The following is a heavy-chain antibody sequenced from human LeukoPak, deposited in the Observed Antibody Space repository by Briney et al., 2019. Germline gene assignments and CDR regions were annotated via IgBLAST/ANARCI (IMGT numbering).Heavy chain of an antibody. J-gene: IGHJ3*02. CDR1: GGSISSGSYY. CDR3: ARYRNCGSDCYDAFDI. CDR2: IYTSGST. Sequence: SSETLSLTCTVSGGSISSGSYYWSWIRQPAGKGLEWIGRIYTSGSTNYNPSLKSRVTISVDTSKNQFSLKLNSVTAADTAVYYCARYRNCGSDCYDAFDIWSQGTMVTVSS. D-gene: IGHD2-21*02. V-gene: IGHV4-61*02.